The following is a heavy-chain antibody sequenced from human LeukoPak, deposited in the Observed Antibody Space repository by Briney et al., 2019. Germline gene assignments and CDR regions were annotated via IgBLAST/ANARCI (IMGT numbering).Heavy chain of an antibody. D-gene: IGHD2-21*02. CDR3: AKGDGEDYYYYMDV. Sequence: PGGSLRLSCAASGFTFSSYGMHWVRQAPGKGLEWVAFIRYDGSNKYYADSVKGRFTISRDNSKNTLYLQMNSLRAEDTAVYYCAKGDGEDYYYYMDVWGKGTTVTISS. V-gene: IGHV3-30*02. J-gene: IGHJ6*03. CDR1: GFTFSSYG. CDR2: IRYDGSNK.